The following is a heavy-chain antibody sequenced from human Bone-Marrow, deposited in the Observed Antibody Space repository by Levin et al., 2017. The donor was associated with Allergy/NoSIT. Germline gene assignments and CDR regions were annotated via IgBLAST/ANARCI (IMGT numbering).Heavy chain of an antibody. V-gene: IGHV3-23*01. J-gene: IGHJ4*02. D-gene: IGHD3-22*01. Sequence: GGSLRLSCAASGFTFGTYAMSWVRQGPGKGLEWVSSISTDSLGLYYADSVKGRFTISRDNSKNTLYLEMNNVNAEDTAVYFCAKCGLRDSTGYLEVHVDYWGQGTRVTVSS. CDR3: AKCGLRDSTGYLEVHVDY. CDR1: GFTFGTYA. CDR2: ISTDSLGL.